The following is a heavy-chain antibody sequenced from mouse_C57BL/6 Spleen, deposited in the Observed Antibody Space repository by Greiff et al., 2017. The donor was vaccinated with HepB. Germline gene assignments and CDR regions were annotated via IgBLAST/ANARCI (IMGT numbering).Heavy chain of an antibody. CDR3: ARGYYGSSLSYYYAMDY. V-gene: IGHV1-72*01. D-gene: IGHD1-1*01. Sequence: QVQLKQSGAELVKPGASVKLSCKASGYTFTSYWMHWVKQRPGRGLEWIGRIDPNSGGTKYNEKFKSKATLTVDKPSSTAYMQLSSLTSEDSAVYYCARGYYGSSLSYYYAMDYWGQGTSVTVSS. CDR1: GYTFTSYW. CDR2: IDPNSGGT. J-gene: IGHJ4*01.